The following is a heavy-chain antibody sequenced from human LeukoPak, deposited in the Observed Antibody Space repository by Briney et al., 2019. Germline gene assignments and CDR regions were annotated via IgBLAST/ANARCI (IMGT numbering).Heavy chain of an antibody. CDR1: GGTFSSYA. J-gene: IGHJ5*02. V-gene: IGHV1-69*05. CDR3: AVTYYYDSSGYFHSNWFDP. CDR2: IIPIFGTA. D-gene: IGHD3-22*01. Sequence: SVKVSCKASGGTFSSYAISWVRQAPGQGLEWMGRIIPIFGTANYAQKFQGRVTITTDESTSTAYMELSSLRSEDTVVYYCAVTYYYDSSGYFHSNWFDPWGQGTLVTVSS.